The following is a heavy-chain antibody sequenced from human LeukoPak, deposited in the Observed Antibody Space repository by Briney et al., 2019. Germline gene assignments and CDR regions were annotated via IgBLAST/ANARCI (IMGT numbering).Heavy chain of an antibody. CDR2: ISGSGGST. D-gene: IGHD3-22*01. CDR3: ANKKSSGYYYAAFDY. V-gene: IGHV3-23*01. CDR1: GGSISSGGYY. Sequence: LSLTCTVSGGSISSGGYYWSWVRQAPGKGLEWVSAISGSGGSTYYADSVKGRFTISRDNSKNTLYLQMDSLRAEDTAVYYCANKKSSGYYYAAFDYWGQGTLVTVSS. J-gene: IGHJ4*02.